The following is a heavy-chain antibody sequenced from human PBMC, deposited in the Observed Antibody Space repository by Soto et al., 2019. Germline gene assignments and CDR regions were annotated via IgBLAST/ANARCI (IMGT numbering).Heavy chain of an antibody. Sequence: DSVKDRFTISRDNSKNTLYLQMNSLRAEDTAVYYCARDHRYYYDSSGYYGYFDYWGQGTLVTVSS. J-gene: IGHJ4*02. CDR3: ARDHRYYYDSSGYYGYFDY. D-gene: IGHD3-22*01. V-gene: IGHV3-30*07.